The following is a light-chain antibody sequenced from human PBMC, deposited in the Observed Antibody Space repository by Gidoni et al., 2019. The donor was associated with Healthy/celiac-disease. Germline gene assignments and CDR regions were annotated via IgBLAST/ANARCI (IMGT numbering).Light chain of an antibody. V-gene: IGKV1-39*01. CDR2: AAS. J-gene: IGKJ1*01. CDR3: QQSYSTPQT. CDR1: QSISSY. Sequence: DIQMTQSPSSLSASVGDRVTITYRASQSISSYLNWYQQKPGKAPKLLIYAASSLQSGVPSRFSGSGSGTDFTLTIISLQPEDFATYYCQQSYSTPQTFGQGTKVEIK.